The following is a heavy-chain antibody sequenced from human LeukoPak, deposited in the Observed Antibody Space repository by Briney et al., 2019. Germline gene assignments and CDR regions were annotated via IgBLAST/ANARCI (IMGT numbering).Heavy chain of an antibody. CDR2: ISSSSSYI. CDR3: ARGGQYGDYEIDY. J-gene: IGHJ4*02. CDR1: GFTFSSYS. Sequence: DPGGSLRLSCAASGFTFSSYSMNWVRQAPGKGLEWVSSISSSSSYIYYADSVKGRFTISRDNAKNSLYLQMNSLRAEDTAVYYCARGGQYGDYEIDYWGQGTLVTVSS. V-gene: IGHV3-21*01. D-gene: IGHD4-17*01.